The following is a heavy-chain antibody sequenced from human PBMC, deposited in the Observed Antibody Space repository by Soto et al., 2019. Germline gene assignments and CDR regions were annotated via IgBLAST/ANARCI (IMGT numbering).Heavy chain of an antibody. CDR1: GFTFTNAW. J-gene: IGHJ4*02. V-gene: IGHV3-15*01. D-gene: IGHD2-2*01. Sequence: EVQLVESGGGLVKPGGSLRLSCAASGFTFTNAWMAWVRQAPGKGLEWVVRIKSKTNGETRDYAAPVKGRFIISRDDSENMLFLEMNSLKTEDTAVYYCSTDDYAHWGQGTLVTVSS. CDR3: STDDYAH. CDR2: IKSKTNGETR.